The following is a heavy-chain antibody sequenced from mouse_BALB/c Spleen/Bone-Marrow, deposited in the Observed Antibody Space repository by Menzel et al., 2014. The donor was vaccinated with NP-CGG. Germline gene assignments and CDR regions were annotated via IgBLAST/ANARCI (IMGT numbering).Heavy chain of an antibody. CDR2: ITNKANGYTT. CDR1: GFTFTDYY. V-gene: IGHV7-3*02. J-gene: IGHJ2*01. Sequence: EVKLVESGGGLVQPGGSLRLSCATSGFTFTDYYMNWVRQPPGKALEWLGFITNKANGYTTEYSASVKGRFTISRDNSQNILYLQMNTLRAEDSATYYCARDKGRVSFDYWGQGTTLTVSS. CDR3: ARDKGRVSFDY.